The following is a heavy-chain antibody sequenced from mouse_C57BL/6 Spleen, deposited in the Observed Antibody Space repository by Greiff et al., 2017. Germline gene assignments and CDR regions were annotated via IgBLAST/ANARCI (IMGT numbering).Heavy chain of an antibody. CDR3: ARSTTVVAQNWYFDV. J-gene: IGHJ1*03. CDR2: IYPRSGNT. Sequence: VQRVESGAELARPGASVKLSCKASGYTFTSYGISWVKQRTGQGLEWIGEIYPRSGNTYYNEKFKGKATLTADKSSSTAYMELRSLTSEDSAVYFCARSTTVVAQNWYFDVWGTGTTVTVSS. CDR1: GYTFTSYG. D-gene: IGHD1-1*01. V-gene: IGHV1-81*01.